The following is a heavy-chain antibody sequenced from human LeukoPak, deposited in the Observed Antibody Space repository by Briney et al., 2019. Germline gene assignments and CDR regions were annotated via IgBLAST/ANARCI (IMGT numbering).Heavy chain of an antibody. CDR2: INHSGST. CDR3: ARVYWGGRGDFDY. CDR1: GGSFSGYY. V-gene: IGHV4-34*01. Sequence: PSETLSLTCAVYGGSFSGYYWSWIRQPPGKGLEWIGEINHSGSTNYNPSLKSRVTISVDTSKNQFSLKLSSVTAAGTAVYYCARVYWGGRGDFDYWGQGTLVTVSS. D-gene: IGHD7-27*01. J-gene: IGHJ4*02.